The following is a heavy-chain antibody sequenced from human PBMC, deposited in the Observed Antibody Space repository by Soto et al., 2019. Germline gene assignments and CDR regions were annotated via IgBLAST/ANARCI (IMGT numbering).Heavy chain of an antibody. J-gene: IGHJ6*03. CDR1: GFTFSSYG. CDR3: ARIAAAGKVYYYMDV. V-gene: IGHV3-30*03. D-gene: IGHD6-13*01. Sequence: GGSLRLSCAASGFTFSSYGMHWVRQAPGKGLEWVAVISYDGSNKYCADSVKGRFTISRDNSKNTLYLQMNSLRAEDTAVYYCARIAAAGKVYYYMDVWGKGTTVTVSS. CDR2: ISYDGSNK.